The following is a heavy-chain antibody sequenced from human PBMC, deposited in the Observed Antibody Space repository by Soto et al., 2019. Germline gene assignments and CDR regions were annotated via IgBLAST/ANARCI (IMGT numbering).Heavy chain of an antibody. D-gene: IGHD2-15*01. CDR1: GYSFSNYW. J-gene: IGHJ5*02. CDR2: IYPGDSET. V-gene: IGHV5-51*01. CDR3: ARRRGGNPDDGFDP. Sequence: PGESLKISCKGSGYSFSNYWIVWVRQMPGKGLEWVGIIYPGDSETTYSPSFQGQVTISADKSLNTAYLQWISLKASDTAMYYCARRRGGNPDDGFDPWGQGTLVTVSS.